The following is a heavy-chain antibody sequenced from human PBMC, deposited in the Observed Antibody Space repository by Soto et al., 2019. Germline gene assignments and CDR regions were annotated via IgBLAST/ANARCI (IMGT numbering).Heavy chain of an antibody. CDR2: INHSGST. CDR1: GGSFIGHY. J-gene: IGHJ4*02. V-gene: IGHV4-34*01. CDR3: ARGEQWLVRGSFDY. D-gene: IGHD6-19*01. Sequence: SETLPLTCAVYGGSFIGHYWSRIRQPPGKGLEWIGEINHSGSTNYNPSLKSRVTISVDTSKNQFSLKLSSVTAADTAVYYCARGEQWLVRGSFDYWGQGTLVTVSS.